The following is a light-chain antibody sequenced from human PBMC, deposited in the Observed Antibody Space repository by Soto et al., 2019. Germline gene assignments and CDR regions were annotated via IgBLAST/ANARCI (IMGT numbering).Light chain of an antibody. CDR1: QGIINY. J-gene: IGKJ3*01. CDR2: GAS. Sequence: ILLTQSPSSLSASVGDRVTITCRASQGIINYLAWYQQKPGKAPKLLIYGASTLQSGVPSRFGGSGSGTDVTLTVSSLQPEDFATYYCQQLLMYPPTFGPGTKVDIK. CDR3: QQLLMYPPT. V-gene: IGKV1-9*01.